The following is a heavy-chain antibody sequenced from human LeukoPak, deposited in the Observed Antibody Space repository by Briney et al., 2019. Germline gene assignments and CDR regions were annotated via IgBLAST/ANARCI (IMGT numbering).Heavy chain of an antibody. D-gene: IGHD3-22*01. CDR3: ARLYDSSGYYPTDY. V-gene: IGHV3-21*01. J-gene: IGHJ4*02. Sequence: GGSLRLSCAASGFAFSRYSMNWVRQAPGKGLEWVASINSDSLYIYYADSVKGRFTISRDNAKNSLYLQMNSLRAEDTAVYYCARLYDSSGYYPTDYWGQGTLVTVSS. CDR1: GFAFSRYS. CDR2: INSDSLYI.